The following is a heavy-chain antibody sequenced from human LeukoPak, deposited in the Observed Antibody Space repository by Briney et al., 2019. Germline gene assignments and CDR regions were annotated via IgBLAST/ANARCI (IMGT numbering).Heavy chain of an antibody. V-gene: IGHV4-61*02. Sequence: PSETLSLTCTVSGGSISSGSYYWSWIRQPAGKGLEWIGRIYTSGSTNYNPSLKSRVTISVDTSKNQFSLKLSSVTAADTAVYYCARYPGGTGWFDPWGQGTLVIVSS. CDR2: IYTSGST. D-gene: IGHD1-1*01. CDR3: ARYPGGTGWFDP. J-gene: IGHJ5*02. CDR1: GGSISSGSYY.